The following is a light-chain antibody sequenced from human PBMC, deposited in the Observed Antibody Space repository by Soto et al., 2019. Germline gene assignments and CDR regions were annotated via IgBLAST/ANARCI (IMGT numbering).Light chain of an antibody. CDR3: QQYNRYWT. CDR2: KAS. CDR1: QSISSW. Sequence: DIQMTQSPSTLSASVGDRVTITCRASQSISSWLAWYQQKPGKAPKLLIYKASILESGVPSRFSGSGSGTEFTLTISSLQPDDFATYYCQQYNRYWTCGQGTTVEIK. J-gene: IGKJ1*01. V-gene: IGKV1-5*03.